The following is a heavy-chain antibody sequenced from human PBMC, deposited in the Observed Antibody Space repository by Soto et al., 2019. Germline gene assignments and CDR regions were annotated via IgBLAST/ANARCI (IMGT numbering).Heavy chain of an antibody. V-gene: IGHV5-51*01. CDR3: ARPWAVGATDAFDI. CDR2: MFPWTSDT. D-gene: IGHD1-26*01. J-gene: IGHJ3*02. CDR1: GYTFNSFW. Sequence: GESLKISCQGSGYTFNSFWIGWVRQMPGEGLEWMGLMFPWTSDTRYSPSFQGHVSISVDRSTGTGYLQWNSLKASDTAMYYCARPWAVGATDAFDIWGLGTMVTVSS.